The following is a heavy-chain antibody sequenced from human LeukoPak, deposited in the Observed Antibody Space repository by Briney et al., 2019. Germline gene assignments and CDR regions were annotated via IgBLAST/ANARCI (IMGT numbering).Heavy chain of an antibody. J-gene: IGHJ4*02. CDR3: ASWIQLWLPAERG. Sequence: GGSLTLSCATSGYSFSIYVVMWLREAREGGLECVSAISGSGGSTYYADSVKGRFTISRDNSKNTLYLQMNSLRAEDTAVYYCASWIQLWLPAERGWGQGTLVTVSS. D-gene: IGHD5-18*01. V-gene: IGHV3-23*01. CDR1: GYSFSIYV. CDR2: ISGSGGST.